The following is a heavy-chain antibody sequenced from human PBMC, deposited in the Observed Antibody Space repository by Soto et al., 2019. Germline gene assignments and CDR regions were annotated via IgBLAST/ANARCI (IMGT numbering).Heavy chain of an antibody. CDR2: ISNNGGST. V-gene: IGHV3-64D*08. CDR3: AVVAGSYFFDY. D-gene: IGHD2-15*01. Sequence: PGGSLRLSCSASGFTFSSYGMHWVRQAPGKGLEYVSAISNNGGSTSYADSVRGRFTISRDNSKNTVYLQMSSLTSEDTALYYCAVVAGSYFFDYWGQGTLVTVSS. J-gene: IGHJ4*02. CDR1: GFTFSSYG.